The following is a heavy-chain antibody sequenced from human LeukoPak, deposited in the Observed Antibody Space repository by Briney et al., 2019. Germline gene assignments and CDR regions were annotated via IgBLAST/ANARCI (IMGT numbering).Heavy chain of an antibody. CDR1: GFTFSSYE. J-gene: IGHJ4*02. D-gene: IGHD2-2*01. V-gene: IGHV3-48*03. CDR2: ISSSSSTI. CDR3: ARSYCSSTSCRPHFDY. Sequence: GGSLRLSCAASGFTFSSYEMNWVRQAPGKGLEWVSYISSSSSTIYYADSVKGRFTISRDNAKNSLYLQMTSLRAEDTAVYYCARSYCSSTSCRPHFDYWGQGTLVTVSS.